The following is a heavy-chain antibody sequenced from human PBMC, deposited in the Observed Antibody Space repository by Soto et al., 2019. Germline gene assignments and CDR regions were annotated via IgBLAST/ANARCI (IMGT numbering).Heavy chain of an antibody. Sequence: ASLKVSCRASGYTFTTHAMHFVRQAPGQSLEWMGWINGGTGQTKHSQRFQGRVTISRDVPKQTLFLQLNSLRADDTAVYYCTKHWGGPPYYSGMDVWGQGTTVTVS. CDR3: TKHWGGPPYYSGMDV. V-gene: IGHV1-3*01. J-gene: IGHJ6*02. CDR2: INGGTGQT. D-gene: IGHD7-27*01. CDR1: GYTFTTHA.